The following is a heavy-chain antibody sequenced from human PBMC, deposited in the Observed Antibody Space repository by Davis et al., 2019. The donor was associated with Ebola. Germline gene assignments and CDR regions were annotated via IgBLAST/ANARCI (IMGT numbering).Heavy chain of an antibody. CDR2: FYPNGKT. CDR3: AVVLAESDIGL. J-gene: IGHJ5*02. V-gene: IGHV4-61*03. Sequence: PSETLSLTCTVSGGPIISADYRWSWIRQFTGKELEWIGYFYPNGKTDSNPSVTSRVTMSLDTSNKHFSLDFRSVTAADTAVYYCAVVLAESDIGLWGPGAPVTVSS. CDR1: GGPIISADYR. D-gene: IGHD2-15*01.